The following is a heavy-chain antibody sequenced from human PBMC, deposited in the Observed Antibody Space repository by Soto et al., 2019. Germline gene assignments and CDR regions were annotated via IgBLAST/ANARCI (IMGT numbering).Heavy chain of an antibody. J-gene: IGHJ4*02. D-gene: IGHD3-10*01. Sequence: QVHLQQWGAGLLKPSETLSLTCAVYGGSFSGYYWSWIRQPPGKGLEGIGEINHSGSTNYNPSLKSRVTIRVDKSTNPFSLKLSSVPAADTTVYYCASTAGILLWFGEARYYFDYWGQGTLVTV. V-gene: IGHV4-34*01. CDR3: ASTAGILLWFGEARYYFDY. CDR2: INHSGST. CDR1: GGSFSGYY.